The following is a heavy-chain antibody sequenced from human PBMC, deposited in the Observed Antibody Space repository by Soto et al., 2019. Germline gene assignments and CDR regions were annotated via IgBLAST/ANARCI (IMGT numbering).Heavy chain of an antibody. CDR1: GYTFTSYS. D-gene: IGHD2-15*01. J-gene: IGHJ5*02. CDR3: AREEVVGWFDP. V-gene: IGHV1-18*01. Sequence: ASMKFSYKASGYTFTSYSISWLRHAHGQGLEWMEGISTYKGNINYAQKPQCRVTITTDTYTSTAYMELRSLRSDDTAVYYCAREEVVGWFDPWGQEVLVTVSS. CDR2: ISTYKGNI.